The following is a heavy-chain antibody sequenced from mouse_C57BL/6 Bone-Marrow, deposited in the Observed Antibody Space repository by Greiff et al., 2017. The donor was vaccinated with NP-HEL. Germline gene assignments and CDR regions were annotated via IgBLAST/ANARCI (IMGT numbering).Heavy chain of an antibody. D-gene: IGHD1-1*01. V-gene: IGHV1-64*01. CDR2: IHPNSGST. J-gene: IGHJ4*01. Sequence: QVQLQQPGAELVKPGASAKLSCKASGYTFTSYWMHWVKQRPGQGLEWIGMIHPNSGSTNYNEKFKSKATLTVDKSSSTAYMQLSSLTSEDSAVYYCARSVTTVVGYYYAMDYWGQGTSVTVSS. CDR3: ARSVTTVVGYYYAMDY. CDR1: GYTFTSYW.